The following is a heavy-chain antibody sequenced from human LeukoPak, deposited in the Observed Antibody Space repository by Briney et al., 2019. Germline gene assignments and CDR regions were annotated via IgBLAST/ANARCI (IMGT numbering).Heavy chain of an antibody. D-gene: IGHD3-22*01. CDR3: VRDDDRPDNGLDY. J-gene: IGHJ4*02. V-gene: IGHV3-23*01. Sequence: GGSLRLSCAASGFTFSSYAMSWVRQAPWKGLEWVSAISGSGGSTYYADSVKGRFTISRDNSKNTLYLQMNSLRAEDTAVYYCVRDDDRPDNGLDYWGQGTLVTVSS. CDR2: ISGSGGST. CDR1: GFTFSSYA.